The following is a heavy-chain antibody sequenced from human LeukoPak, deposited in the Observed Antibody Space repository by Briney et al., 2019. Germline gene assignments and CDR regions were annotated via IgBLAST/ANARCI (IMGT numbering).Heavy chain of an antibody. CDR1: GGSISSSSYY. CDR2: IYFSGNT. Sequence: SETLSLTCTVSGGSISSSSYYWGWIRQPPGKGLEWIGSIYFSGNTYYNPSLKSRATILLDTSKNQFSLKLSSVTAADTAVYYCAIGYSSSWANDYWGQGTLVTVSS. D-gene: IGHD6-13*01. J-gene: IGHJ4*02. V-gene: IGHV4-39*07. CDR3: AIGYSSSWANDY.